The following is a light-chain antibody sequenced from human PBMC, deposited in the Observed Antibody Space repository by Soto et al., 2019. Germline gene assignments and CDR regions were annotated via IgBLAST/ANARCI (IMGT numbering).Light chain of an antibody. CDR3: QQYNNWPSIT. J-gene: IGKJ5*01. CDR1: QSVSSN. CDR2: GAS. V-gene: IGKV3-15*01. Sequence: EIVMSQSPVTLSVSPGESATLSCRASQSVSSNLAWYQQKPGQAPRLLIYGASTRATGIPARFSGSGSGTEFTLTISSLQSEDFAVYYCQQYNNWPSITFGQGTLLEI.